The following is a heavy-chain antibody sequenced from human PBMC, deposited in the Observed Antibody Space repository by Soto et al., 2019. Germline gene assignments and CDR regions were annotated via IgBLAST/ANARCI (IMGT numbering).Heavy chain of an antibody. J-gene: IGHJ6*03. CDR2: SSAYNGNA. V-gene: IGHV1-18*01. D-gene: IGHD3-3*01. CDR1: GYTFTSYG. Sequence: QVQLVQSGAEVKKPGASVKVSCKASGYTFTSYGIRWVRQAPGQGREWMGWSSAYNGNANYAQKIQDRVTMTTETATGTAYMELRSLRSDDTAVYYCARVRQGDFWSSYSRSYYYYMDVWGKGTTVTVSS. CDR3: ARVRQGDFWSSYSRSYYYYMDV.